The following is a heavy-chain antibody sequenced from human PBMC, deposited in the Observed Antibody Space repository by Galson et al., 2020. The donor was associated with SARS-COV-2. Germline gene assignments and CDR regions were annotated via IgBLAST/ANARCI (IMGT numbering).Heavy chain of an antibody. V-gene: IGHV3-23*01. CDR2: IHAIGGAT. D-gene: IGHD2-15*01. CDR3: ENVGFCSGGNCDSYFG. Sequence: TGGSLRLSCGASGFTCSNYAMTWVRQAPGKGLEWVSTIHAIGGATYYADSVKGRFAISRDTSKNTVFLQMNDLRAEDTAVYYCENVGFCSGGNCDSYFGWGQGTLVTVSS. J-gene: IGHJ4*02. CDR1: GFTCSNYA.